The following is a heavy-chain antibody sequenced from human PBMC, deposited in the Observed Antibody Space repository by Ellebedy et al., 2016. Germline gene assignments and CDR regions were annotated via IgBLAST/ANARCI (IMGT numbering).Heavy chain of an antibody. J-gene: IGHJ2*01. CDR2: ISWNSGII. CDR3: ARDLVRIGDFDL. V-gene: IGHV3-9*01. D-gene: IGHD2-15*01. CDR1: GFNFADYA. Sequence: GGSLRLSCAGSGFNFADYAMHWVRQVPGKGLEWVSGISWNSGIIGYADSVKGRFTISRDNAMNSLYLQMNSLRAEDTAVYYCARDLVRIGDFDLWGRGTLVTVSS.